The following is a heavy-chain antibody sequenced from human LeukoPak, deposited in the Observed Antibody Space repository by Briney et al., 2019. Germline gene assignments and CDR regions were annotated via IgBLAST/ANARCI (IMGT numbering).Heavy chain of an antibody. Sequence: SETLSLTCTVSGGSISSGSYYWSWIRQPAGKGLEWIGRIYTSGSTNYNPSLKSRVTISVDTSKNQFSLKLSSVTAADTAVYYCARSGKAAGNSYYFDYWGQGTLVTVSS. J-gene: IGHJ4*02. CDR3: ARSGKAAGNSYYFDY. D-gene: IGHD6-13*01. V-gene: IGHV4-61*02. CDR1: GGSISSGSYY. CDR2: IYTSGST.